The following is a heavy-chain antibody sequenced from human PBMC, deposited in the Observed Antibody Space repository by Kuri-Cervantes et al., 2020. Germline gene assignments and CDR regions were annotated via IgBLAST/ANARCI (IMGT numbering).Heavy chain of an antibody. CDR3: ARARSGAIPGRGIMYFDY. CDR2: MNPNSGNT. D-gene: IGHD3-10*01. J-gene: IGHJ4*02. V-gene: IGHV1-8*01. Sequence: ASVKVSCKASGYTFTSYDINWVRQATGQGLEWMGWMNPNSGNTGYAQKFQGRVTMTRDTSTSTVYMELSSLRSEDTAVYYCARARSGAIPGRGIMYFDYWGQGTLVTVSS. CDR1: GYTFTSYD.